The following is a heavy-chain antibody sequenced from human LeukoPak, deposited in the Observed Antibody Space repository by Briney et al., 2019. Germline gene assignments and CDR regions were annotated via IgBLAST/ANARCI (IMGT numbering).Heavy chain of an antibody. Sequence: VASVKVSCKASGYTFTSYDINWVRQATGQGLEWMGWMNPNSGNTGYAQKFQGRVTITRNTSISTAYMELSSLRSEDTAVYYCARREYYYDSSGYSTDAFDIWGQGTMVTVSS. D-gene: IGHD3-22*01. V-gene: IGHV1-8*03. J-gene: IGHJ3*02. CDR2: MNPNSGNT. CDR3: ARREYYYDSSGYSTDAFDI. CDR1: GYTFTSYD.